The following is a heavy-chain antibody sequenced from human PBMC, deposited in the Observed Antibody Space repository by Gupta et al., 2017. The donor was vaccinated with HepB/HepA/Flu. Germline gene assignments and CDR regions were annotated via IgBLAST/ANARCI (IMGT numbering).Heavy chain of an antibody. J-gene: IGHJ3*02. Sequence: EVQLVQSGAEVKKPGATVKISCKVSGYNFTDYYMPWVQQAPGKGLEWMGLVDPEDGETIYAEKFQGRVTITADTSTDTAYMELSSLRSEDTAVYYCATDWGYGSGSYYNLYGAFDIWGQGTMVTVSS. CDR3: ATDWGYGSGSYYNLYGAFDI. CDR2: VDPEDGET. CDR1: GYNFTDYY. V-gene: IGHV1-69-2*01. D-gene: IGHD3-10*01.